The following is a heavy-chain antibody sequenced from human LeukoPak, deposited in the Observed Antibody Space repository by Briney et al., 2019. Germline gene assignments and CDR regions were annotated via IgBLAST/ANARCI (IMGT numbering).Heavy chain of an antibody. CDR3: AKDGGVWFGESNDY. V-gene: IGHV3-23*01. D-gene: IGHD3-10*01. Sequence: GGSLRLSCAASGFTFSSYAMSWVRQAPGKGLEWVSGISGSGGSTYYADSVKGRFTISRDNFKNTLYLQMNSLRAEDTAVYYCAKDGGVWFGESNDYWGQGTLVTVSS. J-gene: IGHJ4*02. CDR2: ISGSGGST. CDR1: GFTFSSYA.